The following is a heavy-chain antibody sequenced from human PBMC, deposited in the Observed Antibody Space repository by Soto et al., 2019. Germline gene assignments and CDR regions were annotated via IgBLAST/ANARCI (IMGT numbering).Heavy chain of an antibody. J-gene: IGHJ4*02. CDR1: GFTFSSYW. D-gene: IGHD6-6*01. V-gene: IGHV3-74*01. CDR3: ARVGGSSWH. CDR2: INGDGGTT. Sequence: EVQLLESGGGLVPPGGSLSLSCAASGFTFSSYWMHWVRQAPGKGLVWVSRINGDGGTTNYADSVKGRFTISRDNAKNTLFLQMNSLRVEDAAVYYCARVGGSSWHWGQGTLVTVSS.